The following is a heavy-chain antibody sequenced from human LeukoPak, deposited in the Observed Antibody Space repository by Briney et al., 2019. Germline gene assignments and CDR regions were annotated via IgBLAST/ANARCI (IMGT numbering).Heavy chain of an antibody. CDR1: GFTFDDYG. CDR2: INWNGGST. J-gene: IGHJ4*02. CDR3: ARGESGSYDFWSGYEYYFDY. Sequence: GGSLRLSCAASGFTFDDYGMSWVRHAPGKGLEWVSGINWNGGSTGYADSVKGRFTISRDNAKNSLYLQMNSLRAEDTALYYCARGESGSYDFWSGYEYYFDYWGQGTLVTVSS. V-gene: IGHV3-20*04. D-gene: IGHD3-3*01.